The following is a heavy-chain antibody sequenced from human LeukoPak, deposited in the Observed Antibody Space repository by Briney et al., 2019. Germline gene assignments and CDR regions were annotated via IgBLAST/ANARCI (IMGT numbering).Heavy chain of an antibody. V-gene: IGHV4-39*01. CDR2: IYYSGST. D-gene: IGHD4-23*01. CDR3: ARSYGGHSVCNAFDI. J-gene: IGHJ3*02. Sequence: PSETLSLTCTVSGDSISRSLYYWGWIRQPPGKGLEWIGTIYYSGSTYYNPSLKSRVTISVNTSKNQFSLKLTSVTAADTAVYYCARSYGGHSVCNAFDIWGQGTMVTVSS. CDR1: GDSISRSLYY.